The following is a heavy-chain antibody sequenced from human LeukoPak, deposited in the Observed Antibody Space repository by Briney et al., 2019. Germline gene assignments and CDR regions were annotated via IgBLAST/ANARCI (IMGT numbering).Heavy chain of an antibody. J-gene: IGHJ4*02. CDR3: ARDLEMATTL. D-gene: IGHD5-24*01. Sequence: GGSLRLSCAASGFTVSSNYMSWVRRAPGKGLEWVSVIYSGGSTYYADSVKGRFTISRDNSKNTLYLQMNSLRAEDTAAYYCARDLEMATTLGGQGTLVTVSS. CDR1: GFTVSSNY. V-gene: IGHV3-66*02. CDR2: IYSGGST.